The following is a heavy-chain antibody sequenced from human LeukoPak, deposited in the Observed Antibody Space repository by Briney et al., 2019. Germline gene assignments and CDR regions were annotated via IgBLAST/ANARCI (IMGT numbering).Heavy chain of an antibody. V-gene: IGHV3-21*01. D-gene: IGHD5-12*01. J-gene: IGHJ4*02. CDR3: ARGGDSGYD. CDR2: ISSSSSYE. Sequence: PGGSLRLSCAASGFTVSSNYMSWVRQAPGKGLEWVSSISSSSSYEYYADSVKGRFTISRDNAKNSLYLQMNSLRAEDTAVYYCARGGDSGYDWGQGTLVTVSS. CDR1: GFTVSSNY.